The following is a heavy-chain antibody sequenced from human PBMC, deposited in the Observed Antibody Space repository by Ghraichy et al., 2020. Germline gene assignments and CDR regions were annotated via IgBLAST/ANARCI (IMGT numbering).Heavy chain of an antibody. CDR3: ARGRRHCSGYDCYAIDY. Sequence: SETLSLTCTVSGYSISNDYFCGFIRPPPEKLLDFIGNIYNSGTYYYTPSLKRRVTISVDTSKNPFSLQLNAVTAADTAVYYWARGRRHCSGYDCYAIDYWGQGTLVTVSS. V-gene: IGHV4-38-2*02. D-gene: IGHD2-15*01. CDR2: IYNSGTY. J-gene: IGHJ4*02. CDR1: GYSISNDYF.